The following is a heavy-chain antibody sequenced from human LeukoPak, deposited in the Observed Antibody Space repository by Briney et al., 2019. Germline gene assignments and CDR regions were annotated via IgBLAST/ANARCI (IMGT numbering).Heavy chain of an antibody. CDR2: ISSSSSTI. J-gene: IGHJ3*02. D-gene: IGHD3-22*01. V-gene: IGHV3-48*01. CDR1: GFTFSSYS. Sequence: GGSLRLSCAASGFTFSSYSLNWVRQAPGKGLEWVSYISSSSSTIYYADSVKGRFTISRDNAKNSLYLQMNSLRAEDTAVYYCARTYDSSGYAFDIWGQGTMVTVSS. CDR3: ARTYDSSGYAFDI.